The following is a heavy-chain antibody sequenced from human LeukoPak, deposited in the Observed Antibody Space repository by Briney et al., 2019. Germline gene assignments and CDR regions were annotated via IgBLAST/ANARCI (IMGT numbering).Heavy chain of an antibody. Sequence: SGTLSLTCTVSGGSISSGDYFWNWIRQPPEKGLEWIGYIYFSGTTRYNPSLKSRVTISIDTSKNQFFLNLDSVTAADTAVYFCARDFNSGGYHWFDPWGQGTLVTVSS. D-gene: IGHD3-10*01. CDR2: IYFSGTT. CDR1: GGSISSGDYF. V-gene: IGHV4-30-4*08. CDR3: ARDFNSGGYHWFDP. J-gene: IGHJ5*02.